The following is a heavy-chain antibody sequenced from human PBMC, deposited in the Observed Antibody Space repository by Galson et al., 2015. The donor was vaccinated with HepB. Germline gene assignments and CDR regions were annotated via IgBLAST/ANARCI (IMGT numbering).Heavy chain of an antibody. J-gene: IGHJ6*02. CDR2: IIPIFGTA. CDR3: ARRRSGYSYGDYYYGMDV. CDR1: GGTFSSYA. V-gene: IGHV1-69*13. D-gene: IGHD5-18*01. Sequence: SVKVSCKASGGTFSSYAISWVRQAPGQGLEWMGGIIPIFGTANYAQKFQGRVTITADESTSTAYMELSSLRSEDTAVYYCARRRSGYSYGDYYYGMDVWGQGTTVTVSS.